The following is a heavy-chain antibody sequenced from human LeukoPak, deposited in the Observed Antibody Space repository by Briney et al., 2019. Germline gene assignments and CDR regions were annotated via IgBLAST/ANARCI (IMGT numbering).Heavy chain of an antibody. CDR2: INPNSGGT. V-gene: IGHV1-2*06. CDR3: ARSYGSGSPDY. CDR1: GYTFTSYG. Sequence: ASVKVSCKASGYTFTSYGISWVRQAPGQRLEWMGRINPNSGGTNYAQKFQGRVTMTRDTSISTAYMELSRLRSDDTAVYYCARSYGSGSPDYWGQGTLVTVSS. J-gene: IGHJ4*02. D-gene: IGHD3-10*01.